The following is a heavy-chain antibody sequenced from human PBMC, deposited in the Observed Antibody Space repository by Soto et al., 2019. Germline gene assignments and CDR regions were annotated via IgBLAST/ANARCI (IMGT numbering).Heavy chain of an antibody. J-gene: IGHJ4*02. V-gene: IGHV4-31*03. CDR1: GGSIIDGQTY. D-gene: IGHD2-15*01. Sequence: QVQLQESGPGLVKPSQTLSLTCTVSGGSIIDGQTYLNWIRQHPERGLEWMGYINYRGTTNYSPAPKSRLLISVDTSKNQFSLTLTSVTAADTAVYYCARDAPGVAPFWGQGTLVTVSS. CDR3: ARDAPGVAPF. CDR2: INYRGTT.